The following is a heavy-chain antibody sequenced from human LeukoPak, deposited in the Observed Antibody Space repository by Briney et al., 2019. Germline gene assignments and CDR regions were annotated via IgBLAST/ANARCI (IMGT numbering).Heavy chain of an antibody. D-gene: IGHD6-19*01. CDR2: TNPNSGYT. CDR3: ARVAGSIDY. V-gene: IGHV1-8*03. CDR1: GYTFTSYD. J-gene: IGHJ4*02. Sequence: ASVKVSCKASGYTFTSYDINWVRQATGQGLEWMGWTNPNSGYTGYAQKFQGRVTITRNTSIRTVYMELSSLRSEDTAVYYCARVAGSIDYWGQGTLVTVSS.